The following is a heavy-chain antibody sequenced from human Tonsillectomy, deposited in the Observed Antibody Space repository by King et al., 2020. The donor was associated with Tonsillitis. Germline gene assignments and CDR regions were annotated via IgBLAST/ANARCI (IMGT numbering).Heavy chain of an antibody. CDR2: IYSGGST. D-gene: IGHD6-19*01. CDR1: GFTVNSNY. V-gene: IGHV3-66*01. J-gene: IGHJ6*02. Sequence: DVQLVESGGGLVQPGGSLRLSCAASGFTVNSNYMSWVRQAPGKGLEWVSVIYSGGSTFYADSVKGRFTISRDNSKNTLYVQMNSLRAEDTAVYYCARGRERRAVAGGSYYYDGMDVWGHGTTVTVSS. CDR3: ARGRERRAVAGGSYYYDGMDV.